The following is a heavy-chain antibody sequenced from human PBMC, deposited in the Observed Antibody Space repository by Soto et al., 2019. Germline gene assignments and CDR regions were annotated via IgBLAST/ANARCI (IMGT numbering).Heavy chain of an antibody. J-gene: IGHJ6*02. CDR2: ISSSGDAI. D-gene: IGHD6-13*01. V-gene: IGHV3-48*04. CDR3: ARDHGGSTWFVEVYYFFGIDG. CDR1: GFIFSDYT. Sequence: EVQLVESGGDLVQPGGSLRLSCAASGFIFSDYTMTWVRQAPGRGLEFVSHISSSGDAIFYAASVKGRFTVSRENAKNSLYLQMIRMRADDTAVYFCARDHGGSTWFVEVYYFFGIDGWGQGTAVTVSS.